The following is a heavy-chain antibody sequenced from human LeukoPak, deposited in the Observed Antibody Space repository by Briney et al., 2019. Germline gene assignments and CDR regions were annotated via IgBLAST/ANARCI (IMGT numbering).Heavy chain of an antibody. CDR3: ARAGSGSFRPLDY. V-gene: IGHV1-3*01. J-gene: IGHJ4*02. CDR1: GYTFTNYA. D-gene: IGHD3-10*01. CDR2: INAGNGNT. Sequence: GASVKVSCKASGYTFTNYAIHWVRQAPGQRLEWMGWINAGNGNTKYSQKFQGRVTITSDTSASTAYMELSSLRSEDTAVYYCARAGSGSFRPLDYWGQGTLVTVSS.